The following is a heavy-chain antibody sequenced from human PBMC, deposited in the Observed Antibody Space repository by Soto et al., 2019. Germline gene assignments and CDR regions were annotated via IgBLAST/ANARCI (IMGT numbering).Heavy chain of an antibody. D-gene: IGHD3-10*01. CDR1: GYTFSTHV. J-gene: IGHJ4*02. Sequence: ASVKVSCKASGYTFSTHVIHWVRQAPGQRLEWMGWINTGNGNTKYSQKFQGRVTITRDTSATTAYMEVSSLRSEDMSVYYCARDSGNILWFGEKDYWGQGTLVTVSS. CDR3: ARDSGNILWFGEKDY. CDR2: INTGNGNT. V-gene: IGHV1-3*04.